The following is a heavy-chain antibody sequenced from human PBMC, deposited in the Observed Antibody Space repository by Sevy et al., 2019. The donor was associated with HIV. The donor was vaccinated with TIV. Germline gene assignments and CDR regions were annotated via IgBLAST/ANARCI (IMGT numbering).Heavy chain of an antibody. D-gene: IGHD6-19*01. V-gene: IGHV3-21*01. CDR1: GFTFSSYS. CDR2: ISSSSSYI. CDR3: ARERYSSGPPDGMDV. J-gene: IGHJ6*02. Sequence: GGSLRLSCAASGFTFSSYSMNWVRQAPGKGLEWVSSISSSSSYIYYADSVKGRFTISRDNAKNSLYLQMNSLIAEDKAVYYCARERYSSGPPDGMDVWGQGTTVTVSS.